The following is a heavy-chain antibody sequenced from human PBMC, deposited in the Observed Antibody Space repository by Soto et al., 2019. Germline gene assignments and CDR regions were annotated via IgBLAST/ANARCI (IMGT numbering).Heavy chain of an antibody. CDR2: ISYDGSNK. CDR1: GFTFSSYG. CDR3: AKENPWVYSYGHFDY. D-gene: IGHD5-18*01. V-gene: IGHV3-30*18. J-gene: IGHJ4*02. Sequence: LRLSCAASGFTFSSYGMHWVRQAPGKGLEWVAVISYDGSNKYYADSVKGRFTISRDNSKNTLYLQMNSPRAEDTAVYYCAKENPWVYSYGHFDYWGQGTLVTVSS.